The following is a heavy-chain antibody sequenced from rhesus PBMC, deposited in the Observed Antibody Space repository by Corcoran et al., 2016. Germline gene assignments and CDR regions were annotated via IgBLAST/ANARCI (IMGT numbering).Heavy chain of an antibody. Sequence: EVQLVESGGGLVQPGGSLRLSCAASGFTFSDYYMSWVRQAPVKGLEWVSSIINASSYIYYSDSVKGRFTISRDNAKNSLSLQMNSLKTEDTAVYYCTRGGYSWYFDLWGPGTPITISS. V-gene: IGHV3S16*01. CDR3: TRGGYSWYFDL. D-gene: IGHD5-42*01. J-gene: IGHJ2*01. CDR1: GFTFSDYY. CDR2: IINASSYI.